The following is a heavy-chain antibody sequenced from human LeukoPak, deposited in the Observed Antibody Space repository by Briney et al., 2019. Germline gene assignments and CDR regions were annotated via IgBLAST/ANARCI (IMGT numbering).Heavy chain of an antibody. CDR2: IIPILGIA. CDR1: GGIFNTYT. Sequence: ASVKVSCKASGGIFNTYTISWVRQAPGQGLEWMGRIIPILGIANYAQKFQGRVTITADKSTSTAYMELSSLRSEDTAVYYCASDTGATVDYWGQGTLVTVSS. V-gene: IGHV1-69*02. CDR3: ASDTGATVDY. D-gene: IGHD5-12*01. J-gene: IGHJ4*02.